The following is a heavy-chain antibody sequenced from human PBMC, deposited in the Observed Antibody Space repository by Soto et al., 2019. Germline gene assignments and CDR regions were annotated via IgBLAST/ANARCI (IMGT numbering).Heavy chain of an antibody. CDR2: MSYDGSSQ. D-gene: IGHD1-26*01. V-gene: IGHV3-30*18. J-gene: IGHJ4*02. CDR1: GFTFSNHG. Sequence: QVQLVESGGGVVQPGRSLRLSCVASGFTFSNHGMHWVRQAPGKGLEWVAVMSYDGSSQHYADSVKGRFTISRDNSKNTMDVQMKSLRAEDTAVYYCGKDGGWELPRGRGSDYWGQGTLVTVSS. CDR3: GKDGGWELPRGRGSDY.